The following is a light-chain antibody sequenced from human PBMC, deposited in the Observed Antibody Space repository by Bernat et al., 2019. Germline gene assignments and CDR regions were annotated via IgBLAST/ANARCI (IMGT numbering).Light chain of an antibody. J-gene: IGLJ1*01. V-gene: IGLV3-1*01. CDR1: KLGDKY. CDR3: QAWDSSTASYV. CDR2: QDS. Sequence: SYELTQPPSVSVSPGQTASITCSGDKLGDKYACWYQQKPGQSPVLVIYQDSKRPSGTPERFSGSNSGNTATLTISGTQAMDEADYYCQAWDSSTASYVFGPGTKVTVL.